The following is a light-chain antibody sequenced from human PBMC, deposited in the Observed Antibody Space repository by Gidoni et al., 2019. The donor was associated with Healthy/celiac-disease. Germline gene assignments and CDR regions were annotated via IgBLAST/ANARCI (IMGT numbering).Light chain of an antibody. J-gene: IGKJ2*01. CDR1: QGIRSA. CDR3: QQFNSYPYT. V-gene: IGKV1-13*02. Sequence: AIQFTQSPSSLSASVGDRVTITCRASQGIRSALAWYQQKPGKAPKLRIYDASSLESGVPSRFSGSGSGTDFTLTISSRQPEEFATYYCQQFNSYPYTFGQGTKLEIK. CDR2: DAS.